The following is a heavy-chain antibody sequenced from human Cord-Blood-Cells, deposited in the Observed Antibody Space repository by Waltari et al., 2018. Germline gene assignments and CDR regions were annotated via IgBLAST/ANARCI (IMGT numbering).Heavy chain of an antibody. J-gene: IGHJ4*02. D-gene: IGHD6-19*01. CDR3: ARSAIGKYSSGWYYFDY. V-gene: IGHV1-2*04. Sequence: QVQLVQFGAEVKKPGASVKVSCKASGYTFTGYYMHWARQAPGQGLEWMGWINPNSGGTNYAQKFQGWVTMTRDTSISTAYMELSRLRADDTAVYYGARSAIGKYSSGWYYFDYWGQGTLVTVSS. CDR1: GYTFTGYY. CDR2: INPNSGGT.